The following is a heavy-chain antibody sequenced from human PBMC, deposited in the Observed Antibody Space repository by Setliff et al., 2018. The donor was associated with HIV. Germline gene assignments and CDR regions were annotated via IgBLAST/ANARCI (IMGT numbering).Heavy chain of an antibody. D-gene: IGHD3-10*01. V-gene: IGHV4-4*07. CDR1: GGSFSSYH. CDR2: FYASGST. Sequence: SETLSLTCTVSGGSFSSYHWSWIRHRAGKGLEWIGHFYASGSTKYNPSLESRVTMSVDTSRTQFSLKLRSVTAADTAVYYCARVGASGVPSTMDYYYYMDVWGKGTTVTVSS. CDR3: ARVGASGVPSTMDYYYYMDV. J-gene: IGHJ6*03.